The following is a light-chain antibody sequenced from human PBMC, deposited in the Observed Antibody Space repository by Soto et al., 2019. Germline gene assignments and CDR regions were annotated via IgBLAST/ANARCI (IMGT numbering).Light chain of an antibody. V-gene: IGLV1-40*01. Sequence: QPVLTQPPSVSGAPGQRVTISCSGSSSNIGAGYDVHWYQQLPGTAPKLLIYDNTNRPSGVPDRFSGSKSGTSASLAITGLQVDDEADYYCQSYDTSLSGYVFGTGTKV. J-gene: IGLJ1*01. CDR2: DNT. CDR1: SSNIGAGYD. CDR3: QSYDTSLSGYV.